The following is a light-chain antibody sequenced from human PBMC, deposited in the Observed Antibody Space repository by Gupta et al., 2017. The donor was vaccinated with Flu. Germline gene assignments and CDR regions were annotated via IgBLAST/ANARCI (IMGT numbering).Light chain of an antibody. V-gene: IGKV3-11*01. CDR3: QKRSNWPPYT. Sequence: EIVLTQSPATLSLSPGERATLSCRASQSVGTYLAWYQQKPGQTPRLLIYDASNRATGIPARFSGSGSGTDVTLTISSLEPEDFAVYYCQKRSNWPPYTFGQGTRLEIK. J-gene: IGKJ2*01. CDR2: DAS. CDR1: QSVGTY.